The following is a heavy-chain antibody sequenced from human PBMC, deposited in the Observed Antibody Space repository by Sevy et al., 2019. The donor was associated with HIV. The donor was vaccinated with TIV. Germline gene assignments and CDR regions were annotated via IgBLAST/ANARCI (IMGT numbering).Heavy chain of an antibody. J-gene: IGHJ5*02. D-gene: IGHD3-22*01. V-gene: IGHV3-30*18. CDR3: AKEGYYYDSRSSDWFDP. CDR2: VSSDGTTR. Sequence: GGSLRLSCAASGFSFSWYWMSWVRQTPEKGLEWVATVSSDGTTRSYVDSIKGRFSLSRDNSKNTLYLQMNNLTPEDTAVYYCAKEGYYYDSRSSDWFDPWGPGALVTVSS. CDR1: GFSFSWYW.